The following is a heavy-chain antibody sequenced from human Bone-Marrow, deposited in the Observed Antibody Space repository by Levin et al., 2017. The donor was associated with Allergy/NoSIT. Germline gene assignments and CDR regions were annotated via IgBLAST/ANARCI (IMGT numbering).Heavy chain of an antibody. D-gene: IGHD2-2*01. CDR1: GGSISSGSYY. V-gene: IGHV4-61*02. Sequence: KSSETLSLTCTVSGGSISSGSYYWSWIRQPAGKGLEWIGRIYTSGSTNYNPSLKSRVTISVDTSKNQFSLKLSSVTAADTAVYYCARGFGVVPAAPLGGDYYYMDVWGKGTTVTVSS. J-gene: IGHJ6*03. CDR3: ARGFGVVPAAPLGGDYYYMDV. CDR2: IYTSGST.